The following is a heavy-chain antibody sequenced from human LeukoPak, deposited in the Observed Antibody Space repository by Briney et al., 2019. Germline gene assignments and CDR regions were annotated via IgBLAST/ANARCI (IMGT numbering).Heavy chain of an antibody. J-gene: IGHJ6*03. CDR1: GYSFTSYW. Sequence: GESLKISCKGSGYSFTSYWIGWVRQMPGKGLEWMGIIYPGDSDTRYSPSFQGQVTISADKSISTAYLQLSSLKASDTAMYYCARPATYYYYYMDVWGKGTTVTVSS. V-gene: IGHV5-51*01. CDR2: IYPGDSDT. CDR3: ARPATYYYYYMDV.